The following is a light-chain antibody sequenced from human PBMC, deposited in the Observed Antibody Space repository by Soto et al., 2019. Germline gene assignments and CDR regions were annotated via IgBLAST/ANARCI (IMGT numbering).Light chain of an antibody. CDR3: QRYGSSPLFT. J-gene: IGKJ3*01. V-gene: IGKV3-20*01. Sequence: EIVLTQSPGTLSLSPGERATLSCRASQSVSSSYLAWYQQKPGQAPRLLIYGASSRATGIPDRFSGSGSGTDLTLTISRLEPEDFAVYYCQRYGSSPLFTFGPGTKVDIK. CDR2: GAS. CDR1: QSVSSSY.